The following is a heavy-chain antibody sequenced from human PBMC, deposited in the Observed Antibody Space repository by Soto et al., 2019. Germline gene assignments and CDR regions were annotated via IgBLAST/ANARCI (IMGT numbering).Heavy chain of an antibody. J-gene: IGHJ6*02. D-gene: IGHD6-13*01. CDR1: GFTVSSNY. CDR3: ARDRNGVAASEVGYYGMDV. V-gene: IGHV3-53*01. Sequence: PGGSLRLSCAASGFTVSSNYMSWVRQAPGKGLEWVSVIYSGGSTYYADSVEGRFTISRDNSKNTLYLQMNSLRAEDTAVYYCARDRNGVAASEVGYYGMDVWGQGTTVTVSS. CDR2: IYSGGST.